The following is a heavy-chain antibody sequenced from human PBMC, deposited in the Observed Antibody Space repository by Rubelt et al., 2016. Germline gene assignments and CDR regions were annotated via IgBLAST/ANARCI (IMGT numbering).Heavy chain of an antibody. CDR1: GFAFNNAW. J-gene: IGHJ6*02. V-gene: IGHV3-23*04. Sequence: EVQLVESGGGLVKPGGSLRLSCAASGFAFNNAWMSWVRQAPGKGLEWVSAINEKSSTFYGDSVKGRFTISRDNSKNTLYLQMNSLRAEDTAIYYCAKWLEWAYGMDVWGQGTTVTVSS. CDR2: INEKSST. D-gene: IGHD3-3*01. CDR3: AKWLEWAYGMDV.